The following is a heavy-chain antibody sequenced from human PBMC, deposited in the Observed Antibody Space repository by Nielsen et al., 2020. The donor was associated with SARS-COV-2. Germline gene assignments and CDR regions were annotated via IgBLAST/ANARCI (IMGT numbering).Heavy chain of an antibody. V-gene: IGHV3-30*18. CDR1: GFNFDVNG. CDR3: VKAEYSGGYYADY. D-gene: IGHD6-19*01. J-gene: IGHJ4*02. CDR2: ISYDGDAK. Sequence: GESLKISCAASGFNFDVNGMLWVRQAPGKGLEWVALISYDGDAKYYADSVQGRFSISRDNSKNTLYLQMSSLRAEDTSVYYCVKAEYSGGYYADYWGQGTLVTVSS.